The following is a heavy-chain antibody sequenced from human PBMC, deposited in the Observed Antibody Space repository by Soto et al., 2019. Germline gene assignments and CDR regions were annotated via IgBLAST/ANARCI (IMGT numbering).Heavy chain of an antibody. Sequence: SETLSLTCSVSGGSMSEYFWSWIRQSPGKGLEWIGYIYYLGSTDYNPPLKSRVTISVDTSKRQFSLRLTSVTAADTAVYYCARDGYDGSGSPYPAYWGPGTQVTVSS. CDR1: GGSMSEYF. J-gene: IGHJ4*02. CDR2: IYYLGST. D-gene: IGHD3-10*01. CDR3: ARDGYDGSGSPYPAY. V-gene: IGHV4-59*01.